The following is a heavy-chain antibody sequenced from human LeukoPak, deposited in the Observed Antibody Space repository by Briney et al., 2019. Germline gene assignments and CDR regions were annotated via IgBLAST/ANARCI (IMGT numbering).Heavy chain of an antibody. CDR2: ISSSSSYI. CDR1: GFTFSSYS. J-gene: IGHJ4*02. Sequence: GGSLRLSCAASGFTFSSYSMNWVRQAPGKGLEWVLSISSSSSYIYYADSVKGRFTISRDNAKNSLYLQMNSLRAEDTAVYYCARDKREDTLVDYWGQGTLVTVSS. CDR3: ARDKREDTLVDY. V-gene: IGHV3-21*01. D-gene: IGHD2-15*01.